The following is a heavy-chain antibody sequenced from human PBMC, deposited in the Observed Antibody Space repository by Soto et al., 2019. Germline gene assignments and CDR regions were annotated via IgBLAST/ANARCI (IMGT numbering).Heavy chain of an antibody. D-gene: IGHD1-26*01. Sequence: QLQLQESGPGLVKPSETLSLTCTVSGGSISSSSYYWGWIRQPPGKGLEWIGSIYYSGSTYYNPSLKSRVTISVDTSKNQFSLKLSSVTAADTAVYYCARPHPDLIVGATTGAVYFDYWGQGTLVTVSS. J-gene: IGHJ4*02. CDR2: IYYSGST. CDR3: ARPHPDLIVGATTGAVYFDY. CDR1: GGSISSSSYY. V-gene: IGHV4-39*01.